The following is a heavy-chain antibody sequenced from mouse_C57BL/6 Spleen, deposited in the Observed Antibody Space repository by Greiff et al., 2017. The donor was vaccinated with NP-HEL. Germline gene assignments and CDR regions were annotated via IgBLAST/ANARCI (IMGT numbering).Heavy chain of an antibody. Sequence: QVQLQQPGAELVMPGASVKLSCKASGYTFTSYWMHWVKQRPGQGLEWIGEIDPSDSYTNYNQKFKGKSTLTVDKSSSTAYMQLSSLTSEDSAVYYCARTGGNYVDYWGQGTILTVSS. CDR1: GYTFTSYW. J-gene: IGHJ2*01. V-gene: IGHV1-69*01. CDR2: IDPSDSYT. CDR3: ARTGGNYVDY.